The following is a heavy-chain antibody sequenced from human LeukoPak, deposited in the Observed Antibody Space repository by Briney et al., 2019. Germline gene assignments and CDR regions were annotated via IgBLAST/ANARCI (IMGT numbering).Heavy chain of an antibody. Sequence: ASETLSLTCAVYGGSFSGYYWSWIRQPPGKGLEWIGEINHSGSTNYNPSLKSRVTISVDTSKNQFSLKLSSVTAADTAVYYCAREKGYSSSWYFRKTDYYYYYYMDVWGKGTTVTISS. CDR3: AREKGYSSSWYFRKTDYYYYYYMDV. V-gene: IGHV4-34*01. CDR1: GGSFSGYY. CDR2: INHSGST. J-gene: IGHJ6*03. D-gene: IGHD6-13*01.